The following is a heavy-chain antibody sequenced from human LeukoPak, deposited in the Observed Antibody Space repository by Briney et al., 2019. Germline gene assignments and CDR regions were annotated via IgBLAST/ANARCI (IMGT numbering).Heavy chain of an antibody. Sequence: SETLSLTCTVSGGSISSYYWSWIRQPPGKGLEWIGYIYYRGSTNYNPSLKSRVTMSVDTSKNQFSLKLSSVTAADTAAYYCARQLYGADYYYYYMDVWGKGTTVTISS. V-gene: IGHV4-59*08. CDR1: GGSISSYY. CDR2: IYYRGST. D-gene: IGHD2-8*01. J-gene: IGHJ6*03. CDR3: ARQLYGADYYYYYMDV.